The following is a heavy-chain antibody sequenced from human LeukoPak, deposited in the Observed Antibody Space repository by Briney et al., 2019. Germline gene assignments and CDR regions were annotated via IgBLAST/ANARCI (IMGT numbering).Heavy chain of an antibody. V-gene: IGHV1-18*01. Sequence: ASVKVSCKTSGYNFMSHGISWLRQAPGLGPEWMAWISGSSGDTKYGQKFQGRVTVATDTSINTAYLELRSLRSDDTAVYYCAKDLNYYGSGGSNYFDSWGQGTRVTVSS. J-gene: IGHJ4*02. CDR3: AKDLNYYGSGGSNYFDS. D-gene: IGHD3-10*01. CDR1: GYNFMSHG. CDR2: ISGSSGDT.